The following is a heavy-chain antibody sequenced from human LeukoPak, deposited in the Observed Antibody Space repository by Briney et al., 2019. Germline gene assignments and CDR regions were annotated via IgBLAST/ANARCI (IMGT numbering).Heavy chain of an antibody. CDR2: IIPILGIA. Sequence: ASVKVSCKASGGTFNSYTISWVRQAPGQGREWMGRIIPILGIANYAQKFQGRVTITADKSTSTAYIELSSLRSEDTAVYYCARDRAPRGSYYMDVWGKGTTVTVSS. CDR1: GGTFNSYT. D-gene: IGHD3-10*01. V-gene: IGHV1-69*04. J-gene: IGHJ6*03. CDR3: ARDRAPRGSYYMDV.